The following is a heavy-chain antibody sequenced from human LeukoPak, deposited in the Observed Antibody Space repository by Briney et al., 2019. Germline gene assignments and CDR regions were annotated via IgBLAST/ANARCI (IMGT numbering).Heavy chain of an antibody. CDR3: ARVGTGYGSGSYSPNYIDY. V-gene: IGHV4-34*01. J-gene: IGHJ4*02. D-gene: IGHD3-10*01. Sequence: SETLSLTCAVYGGSFSDYFWSWIRQPPGKGLEWIGEINHSGSTNYNPSLKSRVTISVDTSKNQFSLKLSSVTAADTAVYYCARVGTGYGSGSYSPNYIDYWGQGTLVTVSS. CDR2: INHSGST. CDR1: GGSFSDYF.